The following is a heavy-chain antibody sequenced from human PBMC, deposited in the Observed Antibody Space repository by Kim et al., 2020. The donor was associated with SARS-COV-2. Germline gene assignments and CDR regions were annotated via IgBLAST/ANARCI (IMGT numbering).Heavy chain of an antibody. CDR2: IYPGDSDT. J-gene: IGHJ3*02. V-gene: IGHV5-51*01. CDR3: ATYQARYCSGGSCYSGAFDI. Sequence: GESLKISCKGSGYSFTSYWIGWVRQMPGKGLEWMGIIYPGDSDTRYSPSFQGQVTISADKSISTAYLQWSSLKASDTAMYYCATYQARYCSGGSCYSGAFDIWGQGTMVTVSS. CDR1: GYSFTSYW. D-gene: IGHD2-15*01.